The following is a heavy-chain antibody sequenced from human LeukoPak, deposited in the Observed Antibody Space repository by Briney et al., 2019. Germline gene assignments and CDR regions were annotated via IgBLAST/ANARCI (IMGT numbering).Heavy chain of an antibody. Sequence: GGSLRLSCAASGFDFSTYAINWVRQAPGKGLEWVSSISTMSNYIFYGDSVKDRFTISRDNAKNSVYLQMNSLRPEDTAVYYCSRDRLGGLDLWGQGTLVTVSS. V-gene: IGHV3-21*01. J-gene: IGHJ5*02. CDR3: SRDRLGGLDL. CDR2: ISTMSNYI. D-gene: IGHD5-12*01. CDR1: GFDFSTYA.